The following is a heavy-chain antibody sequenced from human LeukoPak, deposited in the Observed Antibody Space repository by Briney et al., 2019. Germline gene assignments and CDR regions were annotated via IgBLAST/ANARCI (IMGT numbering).Heavy chain of an antibody. J-gene: IGHJ6*03. D-gene: IGHD2-8*02. V-gene: IGHV4-59*01. CDR2: IYHSGRT. Sequence: SETLSLTCTVSGGSISSYYWSWIRQVPGERLEWIGYIYHSGRTTYNPSLENRVTISLDTSKNQLSLNLRFVTAADTALYFCARRRAQRSGPSFYYFYMDVWGKGTTVTVSS. CDR3: ARRRAQRSGPSFYYFYMDV. CDR1: GGSISSYY.